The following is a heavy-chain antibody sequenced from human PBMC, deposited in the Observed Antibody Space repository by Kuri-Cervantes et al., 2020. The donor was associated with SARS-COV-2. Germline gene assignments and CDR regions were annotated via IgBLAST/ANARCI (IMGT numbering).Heavy chain of an antibody. D-gene: IGHD2-2*02. Sequence: ESLKISCTVSGGSISSYYWSWIRQPPGKGLEWIGYIYYSGSTNYNPSLKSRVTISVDTSKNQFSLKLSSVTAADTAVYYCASGGQDIVVVPAAIGGHYYYYMDVWGKGTTVTVSS. CDR3: ASGGQDIVVVPAAIGGHYYYYMDV. CDR1: GGSISSYY. CDR2: IYYSGST. J-gene: IGHJ6*03. V-gene: IGHV4-59*12.